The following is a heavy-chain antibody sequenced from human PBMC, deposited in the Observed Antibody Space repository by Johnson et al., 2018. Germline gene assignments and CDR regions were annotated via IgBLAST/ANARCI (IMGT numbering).Heavy chain of an antibody. CDR2: IYSGGST. CDR1: GFTFSSYA. J-gene: IGHJ6*02. CDR3: ASGPRGAANYQGMDV. Sequence: VQLLETGGGVVQPGRSLRLSCAASGFTFSSYAMHWVRQAPGKGLEWVSVIYSGGSTYYADSVKGRFTISRDNSKNTLYLQMNSLGAEDTAVYYCASGPRGAANYQGMDVGGQGTAGTVSS. D-gene: IGHD3-16*01. V-gene: IGHV3-NL1*01.